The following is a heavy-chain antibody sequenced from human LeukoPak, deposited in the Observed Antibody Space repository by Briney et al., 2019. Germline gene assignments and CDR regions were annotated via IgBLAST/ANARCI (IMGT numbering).Heavy chain of an antibody. J-gene: IGHJ4*02. CDR3: ANREGGYTYDPFDY. D-gene: IGHD5-18*01. Sequence: GGSLRLSCAASGFTFSTYAMSWVRQAPGRGLEWVSAISGSSDTTYYADSVKGRFTISRDNSKNTLYLQMNSLRAEDTAVYYCANREGGYTYDPFDYWGEGTLVTVSS. CDR2: ISGSSDTT. CDR1: GFTFSTYA. V-gene: IGHV3-23*01.